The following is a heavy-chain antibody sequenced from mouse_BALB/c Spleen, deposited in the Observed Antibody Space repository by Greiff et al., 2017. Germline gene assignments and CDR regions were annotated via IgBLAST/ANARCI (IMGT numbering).Heavy chain of an antibody. CDR3: ARLYRDYYAMDY. V-gene: IGHV1-4*01. Sequence: VMLVESGAELARPGASVKMSCKASGYTFTSYTMHWVKQRPGQGLEWIGYINPSSGYTNYNQKFKDKATLTADKSSSTAYMQLSSLTSEDSAVYYCARLYRDYYAMDYWGQGTSVTVSS. D-gene: IGHD1-3*01. CDR1: GYTFTSYT. J-gene: IGHJ4*01. CDR2: INPSSGYT.